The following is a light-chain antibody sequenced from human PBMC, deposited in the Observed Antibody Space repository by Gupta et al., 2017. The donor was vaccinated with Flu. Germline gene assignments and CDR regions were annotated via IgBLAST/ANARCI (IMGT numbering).Light chain of an antibody. CDR1: QSVSIY. CDR3: QQRYNWPPLT. V-gene: IGKV3-11*01. J-gene: IGKJ4*01. Sequence: ATLSLFPGERATLSCRASQSVSIYLAWYQQKPGQAPRLLIYDASNRAAGIPARFSGSGSGTDFTLTISSLEPEDFAVYYCQQRYNWPPLTFGGGTKVEIK. CDR2: DAS.